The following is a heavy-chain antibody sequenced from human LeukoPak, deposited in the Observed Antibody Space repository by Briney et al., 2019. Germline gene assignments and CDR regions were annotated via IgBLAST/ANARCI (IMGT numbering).Heavy chain of an antibody. CDR2: INHSGST. CDR1: GGSFSGYY. J-gene: IGHJ6*02. D-gene: IGHD1-1*01. Sequence: SETLSLTCAVYGGSFSGYYWSWIRQPPGKGLEWIGEINHSGSTNYNPSLKSRVTISVDTSKNQFSLKLSSVTAADTAVYYCAGGYDHKLKYYYYGMDVWGQGTMVTVSS. CDR3: AGGYDHKLKYYYYGMDV. V-gene: IGHV4-34*01.